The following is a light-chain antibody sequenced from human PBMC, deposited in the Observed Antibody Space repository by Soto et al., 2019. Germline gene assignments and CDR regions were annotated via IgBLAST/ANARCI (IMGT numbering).Light chain of an antibody. J-gene: IGKJ1*01. Sequence: DIQMTQSPSTLSASVGDRVTITCRASQNIRTWLAWYQHKPGKAPKLLIYKASSLESGVPSRFSGSGSGTDFTLAISSLQPDDFATYYCQQYQAYWTFVQGTKVEIK. V-gene: IGKV1-5*03. CDR2: KAS. CDR3: QQYQAYWT. CDR1: QNIRTW.